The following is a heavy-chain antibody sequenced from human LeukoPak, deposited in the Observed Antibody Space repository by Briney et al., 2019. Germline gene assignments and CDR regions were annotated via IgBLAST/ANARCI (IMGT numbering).Heavy chain of an antibody. CDR2: INTDGRTT. CDR3: ASGNYQWYYYMDV. Sequence: GGSLRLSCAASGFTFSNYWMHWVRQAPGKGLVWVSVINTDGRTTRYADSVKGRIIISRDNAKKTLYLQMSSLRVEDTAVYYCASGNYQWYYYMDVWGKGTTVTVSS. D-gene: IGHD1-7*01. J-gene: IGHJ6*03. CDR1: GFTFSNYW. V-gene: IGHV3-74*01.